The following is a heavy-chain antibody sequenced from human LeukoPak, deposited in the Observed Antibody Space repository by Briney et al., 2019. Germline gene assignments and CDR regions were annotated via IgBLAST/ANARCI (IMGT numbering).Heavy chain of an antibody. D-gene: IGHD6-19*01. CDR1: GFTVSSNY. V-gene: IGHV3-66*02. CDR3: AKDGGRVAGLSH. J-gene: IGHJ4*02. CDR2: IYSGGST. Sequence: PGGSLRLSRAASGFTVSSNYRSWVRQARGKGLEWVAVIYSGGSTYYADSVKGRFTISRDNSKNTLYLQMNSLRAEDTAVYYCAKDGGRVAGLSHWGQGTLVSVSS.